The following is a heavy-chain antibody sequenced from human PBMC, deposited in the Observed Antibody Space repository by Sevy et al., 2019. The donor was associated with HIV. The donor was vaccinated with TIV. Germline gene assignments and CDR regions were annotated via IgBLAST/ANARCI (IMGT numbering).Heavy chain of an antibody. D-gene: IGHD3-10*01. CDR2: IIAVFGTT. CDR3: ARDKNYYVSGSFDY. Sequence: ASVKVSCKASGGIFRSNAISWVRQAPGQGLEWMGGIIAVFGTTHYAQKFQGRFTITADESRSTAYMELSSLKSEDTAVYYCARDKNYYVSGSFDYWGQGSQVTVSS. J-gene: IGHJ4*01. CDR1: GGIFRSNA. V-gene: IGHV1-69*13.